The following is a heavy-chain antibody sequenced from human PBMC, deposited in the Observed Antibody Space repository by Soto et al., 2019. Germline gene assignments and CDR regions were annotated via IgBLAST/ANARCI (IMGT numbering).Heavy chain of an antibody. V-gene: IGHV1-18*01. CDR3: ARDIVVVPAAISDYMDV. CDR1: GYTFTSYG. Sequence: EASVKVSCKASGYTFTSYGISWVRQAPGQGLEWMGWISAYNGNTNYAQKLQGRVTMNTDTSTSTAYMELRSLRSDDTAVFYCARDIVVVPAAISDYMDVWGKGTTVTVSS. D-gene: IGHD2-2*01. CDR2: ISAYNGNT. J-gene: IGHJ6*03.